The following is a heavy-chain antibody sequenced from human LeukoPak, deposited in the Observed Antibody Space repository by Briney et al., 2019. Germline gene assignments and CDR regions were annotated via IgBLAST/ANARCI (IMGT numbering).Heavy chain of an antibody. CDR1: GGSFSGYY. V-gene: IGHV4-59*08. Sequence: SEALSLTCAVYGGSFSGYYWSWIRQPPGKGLEWIGYIYYSGSTNYNPSLKSRVTISVDTSKNQFSLKLSSVTAADTAVYYCARHSGGSGSDFDYWGQGTLVTVSS. CDR3: ARHSGGSGSDFDY. D-gene: IGHD1-26*01. J-gene: IGHJ4*02. CDR2: IYYSGST.